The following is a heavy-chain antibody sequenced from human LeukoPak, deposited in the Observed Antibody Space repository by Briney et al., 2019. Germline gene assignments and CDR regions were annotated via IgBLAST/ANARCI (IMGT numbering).Heavy chain of an antibody. D-gene: IGHD3-16*01. CDR2: IIPMFGIP. V-gene: IGHV1-69*04. J-gene: IGHJ3*02. CDR3: ARRGGSSKTFDI. Sequence: ASVKVSCKASGDTFSSYAITWVRQTPGQGLEWMGRIIPMFGIPNFAQEFQGRVTITADKSISTAYLQWSSLKASDTAMYYCARRGGSSKTFDIWGQGTMVTVSS. CDR1: GDTFSSYA.